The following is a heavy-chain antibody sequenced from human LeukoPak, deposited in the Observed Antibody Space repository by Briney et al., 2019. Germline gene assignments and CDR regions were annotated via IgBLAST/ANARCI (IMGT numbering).Heavy chain of an antibody. CDR2: IKQDGSAK. Sequence: GGSLRLSCTASGFTFSSYWMSWVRQAPGKGLEWVANIKQDGSAKYYVDSVKDRFTISRDNAKNSLYLQMNSLRAEDTAAYYCAQEHVDSSGYYYVPNWFDPWGQGTLVIVSS. J-gene: IGHJ5*02. CDR1: GFTFSSYW. CDR3: AQEHVDSSGYYYVPNWFDP. V-gene: IGHV3-7*01. D-gene: IGHD3-22*01.